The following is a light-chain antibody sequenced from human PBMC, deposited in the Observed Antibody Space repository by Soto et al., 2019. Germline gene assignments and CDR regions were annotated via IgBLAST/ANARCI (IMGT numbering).Light chain of an antibody. CDR2: AAS. CDR3: QQSYTTPWT. V-gene: IGKV1-39*01. J-gene: IGKJ1*01. CDR1: QTISNF. Sequence: DIPMTQSPSSLSASVGDRVTITCRASQTISNFVNWYQQKPGKAPKLLIYAASSLQSGVPSSFSGSGSGTDFTLTISSLQPDDFATYYCQQSYTTPWTFGQGTEVEIK.